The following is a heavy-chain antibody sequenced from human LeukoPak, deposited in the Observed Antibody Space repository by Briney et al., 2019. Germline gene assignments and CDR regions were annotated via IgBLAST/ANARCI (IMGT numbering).Heavy chain of an antibody. D-gene: IGHD3-10*01. CDR3: ARRGYMDV. CDR2: ISDSGST. V-gene: IGHV4-59*08. J-gene: IGHJ6*03. CDR1: GGSISGYY. Sequence: PSVTLSLTCTVSGGSISGYYWSWIPQPPGKGLEYIGHISDSGSTRYNPSLKSRVTLSVDTSKNQFSLKLSPVTAADTAVYYCARRGYMDVWGKGTTVTVSS.